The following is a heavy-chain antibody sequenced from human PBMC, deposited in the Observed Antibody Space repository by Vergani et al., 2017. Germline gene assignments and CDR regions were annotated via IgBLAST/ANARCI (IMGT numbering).Heavy chain of an antibody. CDR1: GYTFTSYY. CDR2: INPSGGST. D-gene: IGHD3-16*01. Sequence: QVELVQSGAEVKKPGASVKVSCKASGYTFTSYYMHWVRQAPGQGLEWMGIINPSGGSTSYAQKFQGRVTMTRDTSTSTVYMELSCLRSEDTAVYYCAREGGIPGLTNWGQGTLVTVSS. J-gene: IGHJ4*02. CDR3: AREGGIPGLTN. V-gene: IGHV1-46*03.